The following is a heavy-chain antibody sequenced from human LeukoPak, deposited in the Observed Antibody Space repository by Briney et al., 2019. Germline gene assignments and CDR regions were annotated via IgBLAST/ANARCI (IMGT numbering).Heavy chain of an antibody. CDR1: GFTFNRCW. D-gene: IGHD1-26*01. J-gene: IGHJ6*02. Sequence: GGSLRLSCVVSGFTFNRCWMNWIRQAPGKGLEWVSSISGSGGITYYADSVEGRFTFSRDNSKNTLYLQMNSLRAEDTAVYYCAKGVAAGGSYYYYYGMDVWSQGTTVTVSS. CDR3: AKGVAAGGSYYYYYGMDV. CDR2: ISGSGGIT. V-gene: IGHV3-23*01.